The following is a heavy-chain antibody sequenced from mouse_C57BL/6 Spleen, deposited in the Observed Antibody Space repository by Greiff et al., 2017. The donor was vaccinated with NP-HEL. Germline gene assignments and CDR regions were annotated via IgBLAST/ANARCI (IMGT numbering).Heavy chain of an antibody. V-gene: IGHV3-6*01. J-gene: IGHJ4*01. CDR1: GYSITSGYY. CDR3: AIFVDY. Sequence: EVKLQESGPGLVKPSQSLSLTCSVTGYSITSGYYWNWIRQFPGNKLEWMGYISYDGSNNYNPSLKTRISITRDTSKNQFFLKLNSVTTEDTATYYCAIFVDYWGKGTSVTVSS. CDR2: ISYDGSN.